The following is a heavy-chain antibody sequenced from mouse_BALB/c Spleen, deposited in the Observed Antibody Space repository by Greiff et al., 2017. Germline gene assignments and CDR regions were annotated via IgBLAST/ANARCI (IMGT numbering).Heavy chain of an antibody. CDR2: INPSSGYT. J-gene: IGHJ1*01. D-gene: IGHD1-1*01. CDR1: GYTFTSYT. V-gene: IGHV1-4*02. CDR3: ARSPLYYGSYWYFDV. Sequence: QVQLQQSAAELARPGASVKMSCKASGYTFTSYTMHWVKQRPGQGLEWIGYINPSSGYTEYNQKFKDKTTLTADKSSSTAYMQLSSLTSEDSAVYYCARSPLYYGSYWYFDVWGAGTTVTVSS.